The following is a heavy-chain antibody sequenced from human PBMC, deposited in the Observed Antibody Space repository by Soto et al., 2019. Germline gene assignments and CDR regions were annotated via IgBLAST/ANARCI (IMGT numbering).Heavy chain of an antibody. Sequence: QVQLPQWGAGPLRPLEPLSLPCGVSGGSFRGYYWSWIRQSPGTGLELIGEINDRGSINYNPSLKSRVSSSVDTSKNHCSLNLRSVTAADAAVYYCARESHDILAGPPWVWYFHLWGRGTLVTVSS. J-gene: IGHJ2*01. CDR2: INDRGSI. D-gene: IGHD3-9*01. CDR3: ARESHDILAGPPWVWYFHL. CDR1: GGSFRGYY. V-gene: IGHV4-34*01.